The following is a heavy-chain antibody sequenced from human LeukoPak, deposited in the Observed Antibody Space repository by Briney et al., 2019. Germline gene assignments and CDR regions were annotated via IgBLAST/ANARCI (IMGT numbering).Heavy chain of an antibody. V-gene: IGHV1-18*01. J-gene: IGHJ3*02. CDR3: ATDQPKVGDAFDI. CDR2: ISADEGEP. Sequence: ASLRVSCEASGYALTSYGISWVRQAPGQGLEWVAKISADEGEPNYAQTLQGRVTMTTDTSTSTPYMEMGSLRAEDTAVYYCATDQPKVGDAFDIWGQGTLVTVSS. CDR1: GYALTSYG.